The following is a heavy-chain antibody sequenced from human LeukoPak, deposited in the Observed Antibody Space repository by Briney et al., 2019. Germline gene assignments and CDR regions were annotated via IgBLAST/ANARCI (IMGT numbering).Heavy chain of an antibody. J-gene: IGHJ4*02. Sequence: GGSLRLSCAASGFTFSSYSMKWVRQAPGKGLEWVSSISSSSSYIYYADSVKGRFTISRDNSKNTLYLQMNSLRAEDTAVYYCAKGARYSGSYWIDYWGQGTLVTVSS. CDR2: ISSSSSYI. V-gene: IGHV3-21*04. CDR1: GFTFSSYS. CDR3: AKGARYSGSYWIDY. D-gene: IGHD1-26*01.